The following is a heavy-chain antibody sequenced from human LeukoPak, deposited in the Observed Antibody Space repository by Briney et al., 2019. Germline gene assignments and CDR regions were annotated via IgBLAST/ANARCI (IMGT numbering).Heavy chain of an antibody. V-gene: IGHV3-7*01. Sequence: PGGSLRLSCVVSGFTFRNYWMSWLRQTPGKGLEWVANINEDETERYYVASVEGRFTVSRDNGKNSLYLQMNGLRAEDSAAYYCARARPATYNVLADFWGQGTLVTVSS. CDR2: INEDETER. CDR1: GFTFRNYW. CDR3: ARARPATYNVLADF. J-gene: IGHJ4*02. D-gene: IGHD3-10*02.